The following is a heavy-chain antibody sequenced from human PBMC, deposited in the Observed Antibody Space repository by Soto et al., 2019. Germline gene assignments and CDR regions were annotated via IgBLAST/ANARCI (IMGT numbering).Heavy chain of an antibody. CDR3: ASESYGGEFDY. V-gene: IGHV1-3*05. J-gene: IGHJ4*02. CDR1: GYTFTSYA. D-gene: IGHD4-17*01. Sequence: QVQLVQSGAEEKKPGASVKVSCKASGYTFTSYAMHWVRQAPGQRLEWMGWINAGNGNTKYSQKFQGRVTIPRDTSASTAYMELRSLRSAATAVYYCASESYGGEFDYWGQGTLVTVSS. CDR2: INAGNGNT.